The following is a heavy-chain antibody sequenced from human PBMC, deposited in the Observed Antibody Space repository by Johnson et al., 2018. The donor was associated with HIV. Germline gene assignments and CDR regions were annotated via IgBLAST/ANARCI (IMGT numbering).Heavy chain of an antibody. D-gene: IGHD6-19*01. J-gene: IGHJ3*02. Sequence: VQLVESGGGVVRPGGSLRLSCAASGFTFDDYGMSWVRPAPGKGLAWVANINQDGTEKYYVDFVKGRFAISRDNAKNSMFLEMNSLRAEDTAVYYCARPSGSGWSSDAFDIWGQGTMVTVSS. CDR1: GFTFDDYG. CDR3: ARPSGSGWSSDAFDI. V-gene: IGHV3-7*01. CDR2: INQDGTEK.